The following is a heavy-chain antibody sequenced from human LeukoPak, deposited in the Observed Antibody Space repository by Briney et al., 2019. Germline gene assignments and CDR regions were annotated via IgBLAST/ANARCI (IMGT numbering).Heavy chain of an antibody. J-gene: IGHJ4*02. D-gene: IGHD3-10*01. CDR2: IYTSGST. CDR1: GGSISSYY. CDR3: AGGSYYGYYFDY. Sequence: SETLSLTCTVPGGSISSYYWSWIRQPAGKGLEWIGRIYTSGSTNYNPSRKSRVTMSVDTSKNQFSLKLSSVTAADTAVYYCAGGSYYGYYFDYWGQGTLVTVSS. V-gene: IGHV4-4*07.